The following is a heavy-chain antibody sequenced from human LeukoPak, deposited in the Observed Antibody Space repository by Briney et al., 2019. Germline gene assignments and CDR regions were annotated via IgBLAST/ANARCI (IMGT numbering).Heavy chain of an antibody. J-gene: IGHJ5*02. CDR3: AYFSRGSGSYNQEAIWSWFDP. CDR2: INYSGNT. Sequence: SETLSLTCTVSGGSISAYYWSWIRQPPGKGLEWIGYINYSGNTNYNPSLKSRVTISVDTSKNQFSLKLSSVTAADTAVYYCAYFSRGSGSYNQEAIWSWFDPWGQGTLVIVSS. V-gene: IGHV4-59*08. CDR1: GGSISAYY. D-gene: IGHD3-10*01.